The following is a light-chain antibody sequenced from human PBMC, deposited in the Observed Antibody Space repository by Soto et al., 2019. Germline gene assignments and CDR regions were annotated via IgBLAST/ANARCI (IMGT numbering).Light chain of an antibody. CDR3: NSYAGSNTYV. J-gene: IGLJ1*01. CDR1: KDDIGVYDF. CDR2: EVV. V-gene: IGLV2-8*01. Sequence: QSGLPKPHATSGSPGQSVTISCTGTKDDIGVYDFVSWYQHHPGKAPRLIIYEVVQRPSGVPDRFSGSKSGNTASLTVSGLQAADEADYFCNSYAGSNTYVFGSATKVTVL.